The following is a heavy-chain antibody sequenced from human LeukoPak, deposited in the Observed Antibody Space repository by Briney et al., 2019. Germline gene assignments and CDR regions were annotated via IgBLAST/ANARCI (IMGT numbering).Heavy chain of an antibody. CDR2: ISRDSDYI. V-gene: IGHV3-21*01. CDR1: GFTFSSYS. Sequence: GGSLRLSCAASGFTFSSYSLNWVRQAPGKGLEWVSSISRDSDYIYYVDSVKGRFTISRDNAKNSLYLQMNSLRVEDTAVYYCARNWMNFDYWGQGTLVTVSS. D-gene: IGHD2-2*03. CDR3: ARNWMNFDY. J-gene: IGHJ4*02.